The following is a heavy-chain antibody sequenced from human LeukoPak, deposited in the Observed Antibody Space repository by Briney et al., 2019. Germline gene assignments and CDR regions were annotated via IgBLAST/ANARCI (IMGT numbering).Heavy chain of an antibody. D-gene: IGHD5-18*01. V-gene: IGHV3-7*01. CDR3: VRLDTAMPTYYYYYYYMDV. CDR2: IKQDGSEK. CDR1: GFTFSSYW. Sequence: PGGSLRLSCAASGFTFSSYWMSWVRQAPGKGLEWVANIKQDGSEKYYVDSVKGRFTISRDNAKNSLYLQMNSLRAEDTAVYYCVRLDTAMPTYYYYYYYMDVWGKGTTVTVSS. J-gene: IGHJ6*03.